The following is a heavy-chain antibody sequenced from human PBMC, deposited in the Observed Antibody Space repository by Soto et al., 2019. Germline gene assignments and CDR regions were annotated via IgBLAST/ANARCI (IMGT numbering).Heavy chain of an antibody. D-gene: IGHD3-9*01. Sequence: LRLSCAASGFTFSSYSMNWVRQAPGKGPEWVSSISSSSSYIYYADSVKGRFTISRDNAKNSLYLQMNSLRAEDTAVYYCARDSGYDILTGYDYYYYGMDVWGQGTTVTVSS. J-gene: IGHJ6*02. CDR1: GFTFSSYS. CDR2: ISSSSSYI. V-gene: IGHV3-21*01. CDR3: ARDSGYDILTGYDYYYYGMDV.